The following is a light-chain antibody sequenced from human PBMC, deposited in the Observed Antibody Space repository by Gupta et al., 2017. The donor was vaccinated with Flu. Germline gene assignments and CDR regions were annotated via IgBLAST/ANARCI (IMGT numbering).Light chain of an antibody. CDR3: QDYVLSYQV. CDR1: SASIGRKY. CDR2: GNN. V-gene: IGLV6-57*01. J-gene: IGLJ2*01. Sequence: SSASIGRKYVYWYQQRPGTSPTTVVYGNNPRPSGCPDRFSGSNDSSSSSGARTVSRPKTEDEDYYECQDYVLSYQVFGGGTKLTV.